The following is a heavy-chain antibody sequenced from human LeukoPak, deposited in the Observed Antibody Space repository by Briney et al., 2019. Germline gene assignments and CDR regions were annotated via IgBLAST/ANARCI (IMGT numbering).Heavy chain of an antibody. Sequence: PGGSLRLSCAASGFTFSGSAMHWVRQASGKGLEWAGRIRSKANSYATAYAASVKGRFTISRDDSKNTAYLQMNSLKTEDTAVYYCTTRFRPTVTYTQGDYYGMDVWGQGTTVTVSS. D-gene: IGHD4-17*01. CDR3: TTRFRPTVTYTQGDYYGMDV. CDR1: GFTFSGSA. J-gene: IGHJ6*02. CDR2: IRSKANSYAT. V-gene: IGHV3-73*01.